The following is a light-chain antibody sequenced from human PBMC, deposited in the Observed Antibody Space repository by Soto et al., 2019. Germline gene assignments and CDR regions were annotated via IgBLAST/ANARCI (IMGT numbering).Light chain of an antibody. CDR3: HSRA. Sequence: DIQMTQSPYTLSGSVGDRVTLTCRASQTISRWLAWYQQKPGRAPKLLIYDASTLESGVPSRFSGSGSETEFTLTISRLQPDDFATYFCHSRAFGQGTRLEIK. J-gene: IGKJ5*01. CDR1: QTISRW. V-gene: IGKV1-5*01. CDR2: DAS.